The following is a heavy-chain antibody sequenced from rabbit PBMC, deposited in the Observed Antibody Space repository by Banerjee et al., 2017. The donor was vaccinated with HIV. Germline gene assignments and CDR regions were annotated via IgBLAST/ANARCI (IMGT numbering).Heavy chain of an antibody. CDR3: ARVQAASLRCMDL. V-gene: IGHV1S45*01. J-gene: IGHJ4*01. Sequence: QEQLVESGGGLVKPGASLTLTCTASGFSFSSGYYMCWVRQAPGKGLEWIGCIYTGSGDTRYASWAKGRFTISKASSTTVTLQMTSLTAADTATYFCARVQAASLRCMDLWGPGTLVTVS. CDR2: IYTGSGDT. CDR1: GFSFSSGYY. D-gene: IGHD1-1*01.